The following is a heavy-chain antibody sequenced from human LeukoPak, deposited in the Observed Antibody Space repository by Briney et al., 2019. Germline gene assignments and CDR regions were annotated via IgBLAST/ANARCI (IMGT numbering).Heavy chain of an antibody. Sequence: PPETLSLTCTDPVDSISSYYGSSVRHPARRGVEWIGRIYTSGSTNYNPSLKSRVTMSVDTSKNKFCLKLSCVTAADTAVYYCARFGHTAMVTGVWGQGTLVTVSS. CDR1: VDSISSYY. CDR2: IYTSGST. D-gene: IGHD5-18*01. V-gene: IGHV4-4*07. J-gene: IGHJ4*02. CDR3: ARFGHTAMVTGV.